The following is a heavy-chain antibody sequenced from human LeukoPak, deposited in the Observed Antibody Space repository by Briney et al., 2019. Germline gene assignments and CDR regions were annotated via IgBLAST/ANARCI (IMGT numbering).Heavy chain of an antibody. CDR3: ARDLGIAVAGTFYYYYGMDV. Sequence: ASVKVSCKASGYTFTSYDINWVRQATAQGLEWMGWINPNSGNTGYAQKLQGRVTMTTDTSTSTAYMELRSLRSDDTAVYYCARDLGIAVAGTFYYYYGMDVWGQGTTVTVSS. D-gene: IGHD6-19*01. J-gene: IGHJ6*02. V-gene: IGHV1-8*02. CDR1: GYTFTSYD. CDR2: INPNSGNT.